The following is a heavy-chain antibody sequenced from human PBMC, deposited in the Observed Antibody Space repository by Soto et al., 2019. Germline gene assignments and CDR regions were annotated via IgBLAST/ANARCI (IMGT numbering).Heavy chain of an antibody. D-gene: IGHD5-18*01. J-gene: IGHJ4*02. Sequence: QITLKESGPTLVKPTQTLTLTCTFSGFSLSTSGVGVGWIRQPPGKALEWLALIYWDDDKRYSPSLKSRLTITKDTSKNQVVLTMTNMDPVDTATYYCAHHTLTVDTAMVRVIDYWGQGTLVTVSS. CDR2: IYWDDDK. CDR1: GFSLSTSGVG. CDR3: AHHTLTVDTAMVRVIDY. V-gene: IGHV2-5*02.